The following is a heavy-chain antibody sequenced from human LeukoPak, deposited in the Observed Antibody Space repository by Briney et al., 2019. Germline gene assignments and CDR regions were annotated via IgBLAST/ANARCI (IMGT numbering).Heavy chain of an antibody. Sequence: GGSLRLSCAASGFTFSSYAMHWVRQAPGKGLEWVAVISYDGSNKYYADSVKGRFTISRDNSKNTLYLQMYSLRAEDTAVYYCAREPRYDFWSGYYPAVDAFDIWGQGTMVTVSS. J-gene: IGHJ3*02. D-gene: IGHD3-3*01. V-gene: IGHV3-30-3*01. CDR1: GFTFSSYA. CDR3: AREPRYDFWSGYYPAVDAFDI. CDR2: ISYDGSNK.